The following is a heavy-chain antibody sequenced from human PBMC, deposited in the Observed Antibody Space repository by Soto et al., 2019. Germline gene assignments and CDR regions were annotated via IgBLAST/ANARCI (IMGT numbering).Heavy chain of an antibody. J-gene: IGHJ5*02. CDR1: GFRFGTYD. CDR2: IWYDGSKK. CDR3: ARDIRGRTNYFDP. D-gene: IGHD1-7*01. Sequence: QVQLVESGGGVVQPGRSLRLSCAGTGFRFGTYDLHWVRQAPGKGLEWVAVIWYDGSKKYYADSVRGRFTISRDDSRSALYLQMNSLRAEDTAVYYCARDIRGRTNYFDPWGEGTLVTVSS. V-gene: IGHV3-33*01.